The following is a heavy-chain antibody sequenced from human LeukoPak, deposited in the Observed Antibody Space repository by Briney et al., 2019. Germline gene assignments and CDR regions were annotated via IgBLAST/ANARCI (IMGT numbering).Heavy chain of an antibody. CDR3: ARVNYGATDY. Sequence: SQTLSLTCTVSGGSISSDSYYWSWIRQPPGKGLEWIGYIYYSGSTYYNPSLKSRVTVSVDTSKNQFSLRLSSVTAADTAIYYCARVNYGATDYWGQGTLVTVSS. CDR1: GGSISSDSYY. D-gene: IGHD4-17*01. J-gene: IGHJ4*02. V-gene: IGHV4-30-4*07. CDR2: IYYSGST.